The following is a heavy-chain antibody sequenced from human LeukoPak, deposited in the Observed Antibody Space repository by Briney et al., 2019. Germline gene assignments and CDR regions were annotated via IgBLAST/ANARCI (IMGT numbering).Heavy chain of an antibody. CDR2: IHYSGST. V-gene: IGHV4-59*08. J-gene: IGHJ4*02. Sequence: SETLSLTCTVSGGSISSNYWSWIRQPPGKGLEWIGHIHYSGSTNYNPSLKSRVTISVDTSKNQFSLKVSSVTAADTAVYYCARRSSGWSDFDYWGQGTLVTVSS. D-gene: IGHD6-19*01. CDR3: ARRSSGWSDFDY. CDR1: GGSISSNY.